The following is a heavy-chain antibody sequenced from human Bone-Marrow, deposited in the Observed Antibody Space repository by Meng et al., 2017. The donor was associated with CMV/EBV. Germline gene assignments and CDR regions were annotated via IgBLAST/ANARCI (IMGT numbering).Heavy chain of an antibody. CDR2: ISAYNGNT. V-gene: IGHV1-18*01. D-gene: IGHD1-26*01. CDR1: GYTFTSYG. J-gene: IGHJ4*02. CDR3: ASVSLELGATGYLDY. Sequence: ASVKVSCKASGYTFTSYGISWVRQAPGQGLEWMGWISAYNGNTNYAQKLQGRVTMTTDTSTSTAYMELRSLRSDDTAVYYCASVSLELGATGYLDYWGQGTLVTVS.